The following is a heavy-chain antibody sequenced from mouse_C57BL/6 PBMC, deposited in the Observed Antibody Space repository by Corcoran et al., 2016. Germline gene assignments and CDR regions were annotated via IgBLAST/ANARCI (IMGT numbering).Heavy chain of an antibody. CDR2: INPYNGGT. Sequence: EVQLQQSGPVLVKPGASVKMSCKASGYTFTDYYMNWVKQSHGKSLEWIGVINPYNGGTSYNQKFKGKATLTVDKSSSTAYMELNSLTSEDSAVYYCANPYYSKALYAMDYWGQGTSVTVSS. J-gene: IGHJ4*01. V-gene: IGHV1-19*01. CDR3: ANPYYSKALYAMDY. CDR1: GYTFTDYY. D-gene: IGHD2-5*01.